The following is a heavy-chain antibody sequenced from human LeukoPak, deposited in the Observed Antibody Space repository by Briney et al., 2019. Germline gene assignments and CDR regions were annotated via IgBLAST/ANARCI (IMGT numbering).Heavy chain of an antibody. D-gene: IGHD2-15*01. Sequence: ASVKFSCKASGYTFTSYGISWVRQAPGQGLEWMGWISAYNGNTNYAQKLQGRVTMTTDTSTSTAYMELRSLRSDDTAVYYCARDIGGYCSGGSCYGWFDPWGQGTLVTVSS. CDR3: ARDIGGYCSGGSCYGWFDP. J-gene: IGHJ5*02. CDR2: ISAYNGNT. V-gene: IGHV1-18*01. CDR1: GYTFTSYG.